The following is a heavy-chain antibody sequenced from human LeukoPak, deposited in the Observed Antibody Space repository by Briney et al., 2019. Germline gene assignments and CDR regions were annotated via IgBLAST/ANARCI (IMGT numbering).Heavy chain of an antibody. V-gene: IGHV1-69*05. J-gene: IGHJ4*02. CDR3: ARDPSYYYDSSGHYDFAY. CDR1: GGTFSSYA. Sequence: ASVKVSCKASGGTFSSYAISWVRQAPGQGLEWMGRIIPIFGTANYAQKFQGRVTITTDESTSTAYMELSSLRSEDTAVYYCARDPSYYYDSSGHYDFAYWGQGTLVTVSS. D-gene: IGHD3-22*01. CDR2: IIPIFGTA.